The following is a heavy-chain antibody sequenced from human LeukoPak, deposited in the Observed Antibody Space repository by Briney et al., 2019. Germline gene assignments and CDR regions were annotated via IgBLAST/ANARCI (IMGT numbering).Heavy chain of an antibody. CDR2: IYYSGST. CDR1: GGSISSGDYY. D-gene: IGHD3-9*01. Sequence: SETLSLTCTVSGGSISSGDYYWSWIRQPPGKGLEWIRYIYYSGSTYYNPSLKSRVTISVDTSKNQFSLKLSSVTAADTAVYYCARETLTGYYYFDYWGQGTLVTVSS. V-gene: IGHV4-30-4*01. J-gene: IGHJ4*02. CDR3: ARETLTGYYYFDY.